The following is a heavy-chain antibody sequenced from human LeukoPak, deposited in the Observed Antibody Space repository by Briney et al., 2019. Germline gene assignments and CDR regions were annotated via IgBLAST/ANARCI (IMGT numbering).Heavy chain of an antibody. D-gene: IGHD3-10*01. Sequence: ASVKVSCEASGYTFTSYYMHWVRQAPGQGLEWMGIINPSGGSTSYAQKFQGRVTMTRDTSTSTVYMELSSLRSEDTAVYYCARVVEDYYGSGSYTPHFDYWGQGTLVTVSS. V-gene: IGHV1-46*01. CDR2: INPSGGST. CDR3: ARVVEDYYGSGSYTPHFDY. CDR1: GYTFTSYY. J-gene: IGHJ4*02.